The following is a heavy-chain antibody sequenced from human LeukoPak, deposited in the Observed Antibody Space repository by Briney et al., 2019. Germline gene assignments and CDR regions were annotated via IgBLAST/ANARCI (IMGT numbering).Heavy chain of an antibody. Sequence: QPGGSLRLSCAASGFTFSSYGMHWVRQASGKGLEWVAVIWYDGSNKYYADSVKGRFTISRDNSKNTLYLQMNSLRAEDTAVYYCARDGDDFLHDAFDIWGQGTMVTVSS. CDR2: IWYDGSNK. D-gene: IGHD2-21*02. CDR3: ARDGDDFLHDAFDI. J-gene: IGHJ3*02. V-gene: IGHV3-33*01. CDR1: GFTFSSYG.